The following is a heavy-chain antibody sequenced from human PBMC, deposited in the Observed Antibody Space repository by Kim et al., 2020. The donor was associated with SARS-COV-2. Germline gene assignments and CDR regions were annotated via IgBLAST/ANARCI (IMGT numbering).Heavy chain of an antibody. J-gene: IGHJ5*02. D-gene: IGHD5-18*01. Sequence: GESLKISCKGSGYRFTNYWIGWVRQMPGKGLEWMGIINPGDSDTRYSPSFQGQVTISAHKSLSTAYLQWSSLKASDTAMYYCARVPFIGKYSPGNWFDPWGQGTLVTVSS. V-gene: IGHV5-51*01. CDR2: INPGDSDT. CDR3: ARVPFIGKYSPGNWFDP. CDR1: GYRFTNYW.